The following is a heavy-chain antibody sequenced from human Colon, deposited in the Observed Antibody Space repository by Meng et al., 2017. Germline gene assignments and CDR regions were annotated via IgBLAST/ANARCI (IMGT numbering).Heavy chain of an antibody. Sequence: SETLSLTCTVSGGSISSYYWSWIRQPAGKGLEWIGRINTSGSTNYNPSLKSRVTMSVDTSKNQFSLKLSSVTAADTAVYYWSRDEYSWAFDIWGQGTMVTVSS. D-gene: IGHD2-15*01. J-gene: IGHJ3*02. CDR1: GGSISSYY. CDR2: INTSGST. CDR3: SRDEYSWAFDI. V-gene: IGHV4-4*07.